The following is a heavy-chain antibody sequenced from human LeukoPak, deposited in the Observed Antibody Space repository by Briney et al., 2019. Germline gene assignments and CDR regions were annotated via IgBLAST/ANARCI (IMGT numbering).Heavy chain of an antibody. Sequence: PGRSLRLSCAASGFTFSSYGMHWVRQAPGKGLEWVAVISYDGSNKYYADSVTGRFTISRDNSKNTLYLQMNSLRAEDTAVYYCAKGGHSSGWWDYFDYWGQGTLVTVSS. V-gene: IGHV3-30*18. CDR2: ISYDGSNK. CDR3: AKGGHSSGWWDYFDY. J-gene: IGHJ4*02. CDR1: GFTFSSYG. D-gene: IGHD6-19*01.